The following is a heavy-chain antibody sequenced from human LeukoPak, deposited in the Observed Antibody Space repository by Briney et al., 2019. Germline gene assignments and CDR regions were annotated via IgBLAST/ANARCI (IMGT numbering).Heavy chain of an antibody. Sequence: SETLSLTCTVSGGSISSYYWSWIRQPPGKGLEWIGYIYYSGSTNYNPSLKSRVTISVDTSKNQFSLKLSSVTAADTAVYYCARDRGYCSSTSCYYWFDPWGQGTLVTVSS. D-gene: IGHD2-2*01. CDR1: GGSISSYY. CDR3: ARDRGYCSSTSCYYWFDP. J-gene: IGHJ5*02. CDR2: IYYSGST. V-gene: IGHV4-59*12.